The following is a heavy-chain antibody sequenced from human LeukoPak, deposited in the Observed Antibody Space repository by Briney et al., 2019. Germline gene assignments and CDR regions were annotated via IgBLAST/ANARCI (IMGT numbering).Heavy chain of an antibody. CDR1: GFTLSSYS. CDR2: ISSSSSYI. J-gene: IGHJ4*02. Sequence: GGSLRLSCAASGFTLSSYSMNWVRQAPGKGLEWVSSISSSSSYIYYADSVKGRFTISRDNAKNSLYLQMNSLRAEDTAVYYCARITGDWNYFDYWGQGTLVTVSS. V-gene: IGHV3-21*01. D-gene: IGHD1-1*01. CDR3: ARITGDWNYFDY.